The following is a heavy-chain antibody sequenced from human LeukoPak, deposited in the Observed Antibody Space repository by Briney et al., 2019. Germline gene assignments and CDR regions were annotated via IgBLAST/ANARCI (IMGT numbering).Heavy chain of an antibody. D-gene: IGHD2-15*01. CDR2: ISSSGSTI. CDR3: ARDCSGGSCYLY. Sequence: GGSLRLSCAASGFAFSDYYMSWIRQAPGKGLEWVSYISSSGSTIYYADSVKGRLTISRDNAKNSLYLQMNSLRAEDTAVYYCARDCSGGSCYLYWGQGTLVTVSS. J-gene: IGHJ4*02. CDR1: GFAFSDYY. V-gene: IGHV3-11*04.